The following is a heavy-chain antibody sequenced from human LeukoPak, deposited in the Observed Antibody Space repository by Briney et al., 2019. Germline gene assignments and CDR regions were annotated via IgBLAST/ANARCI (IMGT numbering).Heavy chain of an antibody. CDR3: ARGREYSRGGIPF. Sequence: ASVKVSCKASGYTFTSYYMHWVRQAPGQGLEWMGIISPNSGGTNYAQTAQGRFTMTRDKSTSTVYMELSSLRSEDTAVYYCARGREYSRGGIPFWGQGTLVTVSS. CDR2: ISPNSGGT. CDR1: GYTFTSYY. D-gene: IGHD5-18*01. J-gene: IGHJ4*02. V-gene: IGHV1-46*01.